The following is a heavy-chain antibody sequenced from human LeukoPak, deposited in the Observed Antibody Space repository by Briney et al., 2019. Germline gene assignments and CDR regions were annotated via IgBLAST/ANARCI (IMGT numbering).Heavy chain of an antibody. V-gene: IGHV3-7*01. CDR1: GFTFSSHW. CDR2: LNQDASAS. Sequence: GGSLRRSCVASGFTFSSHWMSWVRQAPGKGLEWLANLNQDASASYYVDSVKGRFTISRDNAENSLYLQMSNLRAEDTAVYYCATSADSPGNSWGQGTLITVSS. CDR3: ATSADSPGNS. J-gene: IGHJ1*01. D-gene: IGHD1-7*01.